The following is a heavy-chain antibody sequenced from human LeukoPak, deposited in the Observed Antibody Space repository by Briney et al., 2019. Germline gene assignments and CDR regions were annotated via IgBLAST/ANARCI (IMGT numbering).Heavy chain of an antibody. CDR2: IYSGGST. Sequence: GGSPRLSCAASGFTVSSNYMSWVRQAPGKGLEWVSVIYSGGSTYYADSVKGRFTISRHNSKNTLYLQMNSLRAEDTAVYYCARDRIAAAGRDYYYYYGMDVWGQGTTVTVSS. J-gene: IGHJ6*02. CDR1: GFTVSSNY. V-gene: IGHV3-53*04. CDR3: ARDRIAAAGRDYYYYYGMDV. D-gene: IGHD6-13*01.